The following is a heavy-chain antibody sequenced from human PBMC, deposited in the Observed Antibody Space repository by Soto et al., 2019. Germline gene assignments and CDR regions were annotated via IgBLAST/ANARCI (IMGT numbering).Heavy chain of an antibody. CDR3: ARDHKGGYYYYGMDV. V-gene: IGHV3-48*03. CDR2: ISSSGSTI. Sequence: LRLSCAASGFTFSSYEMNWVRQAPGKGLEWVSYISSSGSTIYYAVSVKGRFTISRDNAKNSLYLQMNSLRAEDTAVYYCARDHKGGYYYYGMDVWGQGTTVTAP. CDR1: GFTFSSYE. J-gene: IGHJ6*02.